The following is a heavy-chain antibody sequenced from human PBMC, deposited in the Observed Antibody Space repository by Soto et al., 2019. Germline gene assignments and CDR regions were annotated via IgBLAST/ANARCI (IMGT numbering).Heavy chain of an antibody. J-gene: IGHJ4*02. CDR1: GFTFSTYG. CDR2: IKGDGAGT. CDR3: AARNFEY. V-gene: IGHV3-23*01. Sequence: EVQILESGGGLVQPGGSLRLSCAASGFTFSTYGLTWVRQAPGKGLEWVSLIKGDGAGTYYADSVKGRFTISRDNSKNTLYLQMNSLRAEDTAVYYCAARNFEYWGQGTLVTVSS.